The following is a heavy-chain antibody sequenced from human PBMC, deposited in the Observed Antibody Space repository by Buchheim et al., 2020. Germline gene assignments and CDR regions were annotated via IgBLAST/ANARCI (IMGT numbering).Heavy chain of an antibody. V-gene: IGHV1-2*02. CDR1: GYTFTGYY. J-gene: IGHJ4*02. CDR2: INPNSGGT. D-gene: IGHD3-3*01. CDR3: ERREGGVLRFLEWLLLDY. Sequence: VKKPGASVKVSCKASGYTFTGYYMHWVRQAPGQGLEWMGWINPNSGGTNYAQKFQGRVTMTRDTSISTAYMEMSRLRSDDTDVYYCERREGGVLRFLEWLLLDYWGQGTL.